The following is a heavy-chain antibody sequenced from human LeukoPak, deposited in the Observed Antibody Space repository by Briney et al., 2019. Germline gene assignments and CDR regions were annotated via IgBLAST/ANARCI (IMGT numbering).Heavy chain of an antibody. V-gene: IGHV3-21*01. CDR1: GFTFSRYS. CDR3: APEDTATVEHLDFDY. J-gene: IGHJ4*02. CDR2: ISNIGTSI. D-gene: IGHD5-18*01. Sequence: GESLRLSCAVSGFTFSRYSMNWVRQAPGKGLEWVSSISNIGTSIYYADSVKGRFTISRDNAKNSLYLQMDSLRAEDTAVYYCAPEDTATVEHLDFDYWGQGTLVTVSS.